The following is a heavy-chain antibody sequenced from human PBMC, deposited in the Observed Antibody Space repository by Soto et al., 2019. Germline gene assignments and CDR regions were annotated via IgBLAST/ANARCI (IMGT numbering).Heavy chain of an antibody. CDR3: ARGRSCSSTSCYSPYYYGMDV. J-gene: IGHJ6*02. Sequence: GGSLRLSCAASGFTFSSYAMHWVRQAPGKRLEWVAVISYDGSNKYYADSVKGRFTISRDNSKNTLYLQMNSLRAEDTAVYYCARGRSCSSTSCYSPYYYGMDVWGQGTTVTVSS. CDR1: GFTFSSYA. V-gene: IGHV3-30-3*01. CDR2: ISYDGSNK. D-gene: IGHD2-2*01.